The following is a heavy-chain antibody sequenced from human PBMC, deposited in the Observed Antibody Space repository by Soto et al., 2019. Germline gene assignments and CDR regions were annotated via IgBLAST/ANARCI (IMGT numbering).Heavy chain of an antibody. J-gene: IGHJ4*02. D-gene: IGHD3-16*01. CDR2: ISGYNGNT. CDR1: GHTFTSYG. CDR3: ASSFGINGHLDY. V-gene: IGHV1-18*01. Sequence: QVQLVQSGAEVKKPGASVKVSCKASGHTFTSYGFSWVRQAPGQGLEWMGWISGYNGNTNYAQNLQGRVTITTDTPTSTAYMELRSLRSDDTAVYYCASSFGINGHLDYWGQGTLVTVSS.